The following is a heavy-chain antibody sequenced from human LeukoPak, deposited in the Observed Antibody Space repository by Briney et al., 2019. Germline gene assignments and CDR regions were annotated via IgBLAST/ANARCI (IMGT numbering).Heavy chain of an antibody. J-gene: IGHJ4*02. V-gene: IGHV3-53*01. CDR1: GFTVSSNY. CDR2: IYSGGST. CDR3: ARAREQLVIFDY. Sequence: PGGSLRLSCAASGFTVSSNYMSWVRQAPGKGLEWVSVIYSGGSTYYADSVKGRFTISRDNPKNTLYLQMNILRAEDTAVYYCARAREQLVIFDYWGQGTLVTVSS. D-gene: IGHD6-6*01.